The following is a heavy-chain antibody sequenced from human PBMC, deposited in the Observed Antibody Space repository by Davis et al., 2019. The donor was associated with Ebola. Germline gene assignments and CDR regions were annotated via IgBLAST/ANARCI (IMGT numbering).Heavy chain of an antibody. Sequence: GESLKISCAASGFTFSSYGMHWVRQAPGKGLEWVAVISYDGSNKYYADSVKGRFTVSRDNSRNTLYLQMNTLRDVDTAVYYCARGSGWYTEYYFDYWGQGIMVTVSS. J-gene: IGHJ4*02. V-gene: IGHV3-30*03. CDR3: ARGSGWYTEYYFDY. CDR1: GFTFSSYG. CDR2: ISYDGSNK. D-gene: IGHD6-19*01.